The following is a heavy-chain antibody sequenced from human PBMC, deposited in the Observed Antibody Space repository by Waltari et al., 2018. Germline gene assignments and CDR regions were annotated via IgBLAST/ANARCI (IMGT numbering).Heavy chain of an antibody. CDR1: GYSFTSYW. CDR2: IYPGDSDT. V-gene: IGHV5-51*01. D-gene: IGHD5-18*01. J-gene: IGHJ4*02. CDR3: ARQDSDGLGTTFNYFDY. Sequence: EVQLVQSGAEVKKPGESLKISCKGSGYSFTSYWIGWVRQMPGKGLEWMGIIYPGDSDTRYSPAFQGQVTISADKAISTAYLQWSSLKASETAMYYFARQDSDGLGTTFNYFDYWGQGTLVTVSS.